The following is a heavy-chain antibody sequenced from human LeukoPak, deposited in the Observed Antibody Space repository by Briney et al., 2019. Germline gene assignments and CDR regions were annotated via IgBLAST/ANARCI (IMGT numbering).Heavy chain of an antibody. J-gene: IGHJ4*02. Sequence: GGSLRLSCAAYGFTFSSYWMSWVRQAPGKGLEWVANIKQDGSEKYYVDSVKGRFTISRDNAKNSLYLQMNSLRAEDTAVYYCARRQGSYFDTGGYYYGWGQGTLVTVSS. CDR3: ARRQGSYFDTGGYYYG. CDR1: GFTFSSYW. D-gene: IGHD3-22*01. CDR2: IKQDGSEK. V-gene: IGHV3-7*01.